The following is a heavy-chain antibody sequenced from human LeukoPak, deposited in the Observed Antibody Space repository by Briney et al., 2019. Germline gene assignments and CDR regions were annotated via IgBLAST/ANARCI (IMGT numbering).Heavy chain of an antibody. CDR1: GYTFTGYY. CDR2: INPNSGGT. D-gene: IGHD2-15*01. J-gene: IGHJ6*04. V-gene: IGHV1-2*06. CDR3: ARNCAGGGSCYGRTVDYYSYGMDV. Sequence: ASVKVSCKASGYTFTGYYIHWVRQAPGQGLEWMGRINPNSGGTNYAQKLQGRVTMTTDTSTSTAYMELRSLRSDDTAVYYCARNCAGGGSCYGRTVDYYSYGMDVWGKGTTVTVSS.